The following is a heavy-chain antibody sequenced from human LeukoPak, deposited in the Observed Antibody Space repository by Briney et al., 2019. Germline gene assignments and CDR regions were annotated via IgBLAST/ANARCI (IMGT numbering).Heavy chain of an antibody. D-gene: IGHD6-19*01. Sequence: ASVKVSCKASGYTFTSYGISWVRQAPGQGLEWMGWISAYNGNTDYAQKLQGRVTMTTDTSMSTAYMELRSLRSDDTAVYYCARAGIVVTGTRYFQHWGQGTLVTVPS. V-gene: IGHV1-18*01. J-gene: IGHJ1*01. CDR1: GYTFTSYG. CDR2: ISAYNGNT. CDR3: ARAGIVVTGTRYFQH.